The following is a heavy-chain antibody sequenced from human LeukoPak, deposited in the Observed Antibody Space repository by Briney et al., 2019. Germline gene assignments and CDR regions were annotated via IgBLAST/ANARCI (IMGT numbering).Heavy chain of an antibody. CDR2: IDGGGGRT. Sequence: GGSLRLSCTASGFAFSSYAMSWVRQAPGVGLEWVSAIDGGGGRTWHADSVRGRFTISRDNSKNTLFMQMNSLRAEDTAVYYCAKDFYDSSGYYYYSPFDYWGQGTLVTVSS. J-gene: IGHJ4*02. CDR1: GFAFSSYA. D-gene: IGHD3-22*01. V-gene: IGHV3-23*01. CDR3: AKDFYDSSGYYYYSPFDY.